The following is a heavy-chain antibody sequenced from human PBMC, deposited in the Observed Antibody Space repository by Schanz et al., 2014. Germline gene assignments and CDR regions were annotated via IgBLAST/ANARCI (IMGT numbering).Heavy chain of an antibody. CDR2: LYIRST. CDR3: ARADYSSSWNGFDI. D-gene: IGHD6-13*01. J-gene: IGHJ3*02. V-gene: IGHV3-66*03. Sequence: EVQLVESGGGLIHPGGSLRLSCAVSGFTVNTNYMTWVRQAPGKGLECVSILYIRSTYYADSVKGRFTISRDNSKNMVFLQMNSLRGDDTAVYYCARADYSSSWNGFDIWGQGTMVTVSS. CDR1: GFTVNTNY.